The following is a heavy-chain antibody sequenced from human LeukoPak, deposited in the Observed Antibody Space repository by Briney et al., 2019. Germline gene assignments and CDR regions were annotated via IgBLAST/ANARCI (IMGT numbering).Heavy chain of an antibody. CDR3: AKGGFGRPFDY. V-gene: IGHV4-59*01. D-gene: IGHD3-10*01. CDR1: GGSINIYY. J-gene: IGHJ4*02. CDR2: IHYSGST. Sequence: SETLSLTCTVSGGSINIYYWSWIRQPAGKGLEWIGYIHYSGSTNYNPSLKSRITTSVDTSKNQISLKVSSVTAADTAVYYCAKGGFGRPFDYWGQGTLVTVSS.